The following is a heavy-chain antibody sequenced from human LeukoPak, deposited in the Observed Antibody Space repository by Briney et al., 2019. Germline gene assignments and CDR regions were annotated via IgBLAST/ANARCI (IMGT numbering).Heavy chain of an antibody. V-gene: IGHV1-2*02. Sequence: GASVNVSCKASGYTFTGYYMHWVRQAPGQGLEWMGWLNPNSGGTKYAQKFQGRVTMTRDTSISTAYMELSRLRSDDTAVYYCAAERRYCSSTSCYSYYYGMDVWGQGTTVTVSS. D-gene: IGHD2-2*01. CDR2: LNPNSGGT. J-gene: IGHJ6*02. CDR3: AAERRYCSSTSCYSYYYGMDV. CDR1: GYTFTGYY.